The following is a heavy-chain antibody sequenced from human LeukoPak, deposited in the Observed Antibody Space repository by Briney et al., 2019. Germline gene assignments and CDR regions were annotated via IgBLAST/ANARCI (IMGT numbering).Heavy chain of an antibody. D-gene: IGHD6-6*01. V-gene: IGHV1-69*13. CDR1: GGTFSSYA. CDR3: ARDGGYSSSSESFDY. J-gene: IGHJ4*02. Sequence: ASVKVSCKASGGTFSSYAFNWVRQAPGQGLEWMGGIIPIFDASNYAQKFQGRVTITADESTNTAYMELSSLRSEDTAVYYCARDGGYSSSSESFDYWGQGTLVTVSS. CDR2: IIPIFDAS.